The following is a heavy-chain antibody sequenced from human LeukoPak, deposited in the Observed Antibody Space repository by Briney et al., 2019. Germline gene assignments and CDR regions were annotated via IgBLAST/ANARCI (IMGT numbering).Heavy chain of an antibody. Sequence: GGSLRLSCAASGFTFSSYSMNWVRQAPGKGLEWVSYISGSSSYIHYADSVKGRFTISRDNAKNSLYLQMNSLRLEDTAVYYCARDRYSHSGNNWFDPWGQGTLVTVSS. CDR2: ISGSSSYI. CDR3: ARDRYSHSGNNWFDP. J-gene: IGHJ5*02. CDR1: GFTFSSYS. V-gene: IGHV3-21*01. D-gene: IGHD3-10*01.